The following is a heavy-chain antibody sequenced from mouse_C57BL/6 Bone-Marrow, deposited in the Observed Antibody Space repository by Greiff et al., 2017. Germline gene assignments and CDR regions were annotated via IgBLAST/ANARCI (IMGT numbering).Heavy chain of an antibody. D-gene: IGHD2-3*01. J-gene: IGHJ4*01. Sequence: EVQLQQSGPELVKPGDSVKISCKASGYSFTGYFMNWVMQSHGKSLEWIGRINPYNGDTFYNQKFKGKATLTVDKSSSTAYMQLSSLTSEDSAVYYCARGWLLRLYYAMDYWGQGTSVTVSS. CDR1: GYSFTGYF. CDR2: INPYNGDT. CDR3: ARGWLLRLYYAMDY. V-gene: IGHV1-20*01.